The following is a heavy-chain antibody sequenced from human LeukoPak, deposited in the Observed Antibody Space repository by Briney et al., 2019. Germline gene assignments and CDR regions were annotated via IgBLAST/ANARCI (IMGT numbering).Heavy chain of an antibody. CDR3: ARDRLPYHSGDAFDI. CDR1: GGSISSYY. Sequence: PSETLSLTCTVSGGSISSYYWSWIRQPAGKGLEWIGRIYTSGSTNYNPSLKSRVTMSVDTSKNQFSLKLSSVTAADTAVYYCARDRLPYHSGDAFDIWGQGTMVTVSS. D-gene: IGHD3-10*01. J-gene: IGHJ3*02. CDR2: IYTSGST. V-gene: IGHV4-4*07.